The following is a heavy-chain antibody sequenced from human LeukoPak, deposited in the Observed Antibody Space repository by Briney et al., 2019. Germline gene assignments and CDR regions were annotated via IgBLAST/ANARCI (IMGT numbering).Heavy chain of an antibody. CDR1: GFTFSSYA. CDR2: ISGSGGST. Sequence: GGLRLSCAASGFTFSSYAMSWVRQAPGKGLEWGSAISGSGGSTYYADSVKGRFTISRDNSKNTLYLHMNSLRAEDAAVYYCAKDLQWLTTTAFDYWGQGTLVTVSS. D-gene: IGHD6-19*01. CDR3: AKDLQWLTTTAFDY. J-gene: IGHJ4*02. V-gene: IGHV3-23*01.